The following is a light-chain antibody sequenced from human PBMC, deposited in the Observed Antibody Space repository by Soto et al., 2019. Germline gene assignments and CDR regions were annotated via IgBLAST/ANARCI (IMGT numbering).Light chain of an antibody. Sequence: QSALTQPASVSGSPGQSITISCTGTSSDVGGYNYVSWYQQQSGKAPKLMIHEVSNRPSGVSNRFSGSKSGNTASLTISGLQVEDEADYYCSSYTSSRAYVFGIGTKLTVL. CDR1: SSDVGGYNY. CDR3: SSYTSSRAYV. V-gene: IGLV2-14*01. J-gene: IGLJ1*01. CDR2: EVS.